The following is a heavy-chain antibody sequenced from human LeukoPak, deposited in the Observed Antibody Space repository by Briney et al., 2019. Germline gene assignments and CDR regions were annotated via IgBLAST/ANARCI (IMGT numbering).Heavy chain of an antibody. J-gene: IGHJ4*02. CDR2: ISSSSSYT. CDR3: ARDSSSYAIDY. D-gene: IGHD6-13*01. Sequence: GGSLRLSCAASGFTFSSYSMNWVRQAPGKGLEWVSSISSSSSYTYYADSVKGRFTISRDNAKNSLYLQMNSLRAEDTAVYYCARDSSSYAIDYWGQGTLVTVSS. V-gene: IGHV3-21*01. CDR1: GFTFSSYS.